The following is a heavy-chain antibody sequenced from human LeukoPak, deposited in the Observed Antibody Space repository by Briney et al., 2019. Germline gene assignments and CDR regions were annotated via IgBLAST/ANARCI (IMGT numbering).Heavy chain of an antibody. Sequence: PSETLSLTCAVYGGSFSGYYWSWIRQPPGKGLEWIGEINHSGSTNYNPSLKSRVTISVDTSKNQFSLKLSSVTAADTAVYYCARLGSSWPIDYWGQGTLVTVSS. CDR1: GGSFSGYY. D-gene: IGHD6-13*01. J-gene: IGHJ4*02. CDR3: ARLGSSWPIDY. V-gene: IGHV4-34*01. CDR2: INHSGST.